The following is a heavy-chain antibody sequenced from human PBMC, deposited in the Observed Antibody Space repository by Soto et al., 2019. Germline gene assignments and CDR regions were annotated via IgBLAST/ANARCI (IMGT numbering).Heavy chain of an antibody. Sequence: QVQLVQSEAEVNKPGSSVKVSCEASGGTFSSYAISWVRQAPGQGLEWMGGIIPIFGTANYAQKFQGRVTITADESTSTAYMELSSLRSEDTAVYYCARVDTMVGGVIIELGWFDPCSQGTLVTVSS. CDR3: ARVDTMVGGVIIELGWFDP. CDR2: IIPIFGTA. CDR1: GGTFSSYA. V-gene: IGHV1-69*01. J-gene: IGHJ5*02. D-gene: IGHD3-10*01.